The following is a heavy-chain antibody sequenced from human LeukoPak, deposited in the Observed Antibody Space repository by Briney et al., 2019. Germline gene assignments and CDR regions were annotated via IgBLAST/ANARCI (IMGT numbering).Heavy chain of an antibody. J-gene: IGHJ6*02. D-gene: IGHD2-2*02. V-gene: IGHV3-23*01. Sequence: PGGSLRLSCAASGFTFSSYGMNWVRQVPVKGLEWVSAISGSGGSTYYADSVKGRFTISRDNSKNTLYLQLNSLRAEDTAVYYCAKDWVTLAVPAAIAGLIMDVWGQGTTVTVSS. CDR1: GFTFSSYG. CDR3: AKDWVTLAVPAAIAGLIMDV. CDR2: ISGSGGST.